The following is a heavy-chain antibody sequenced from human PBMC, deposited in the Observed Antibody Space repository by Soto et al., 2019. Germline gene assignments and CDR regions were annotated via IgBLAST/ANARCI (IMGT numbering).Heavy chain of an antibody. Sequence: QVQLQESGPGLVKPSQTLSLICTVSGGSISTDGYNWGWIRQTPGKGLEWIGYLYYSGTSFYNPSLKSRVTISGDTSKNQFSLSLTFVTAADTAVYFCARGPAHFDTNGYAYWLDYWGQGIPVTVSS. J-gene: IGHJ4*02. V-gene: IGHV4-30-4*01. CDR1: GGSISTDGYN. CDR2: LYYSGTS. D-gene: IGHD3-22*01. CDR3: ARGPAHFDTNGYAYWLDY.